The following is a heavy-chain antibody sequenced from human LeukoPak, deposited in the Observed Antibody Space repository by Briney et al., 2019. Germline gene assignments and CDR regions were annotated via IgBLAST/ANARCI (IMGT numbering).Heavy chain of an antibody. CDR3: ARDRTKLGITYYFDY. D-gene: IGHD7-27*01. Sequence: SQTLSLTCTVSGGSISSGSYYWSWIRQPAGKGLECIGRIYTSESTNYNPSLKSPVTISVDTSKNQFSLKLSSVTAADTAVYYCARDRTKLGITYYFDYWGQGTLVTVSS. CDR2: IYTSEST. J-gene: IGHJ4*02. CDR1: GGSISSGSYY. V-gene: IGHV4-61*02.